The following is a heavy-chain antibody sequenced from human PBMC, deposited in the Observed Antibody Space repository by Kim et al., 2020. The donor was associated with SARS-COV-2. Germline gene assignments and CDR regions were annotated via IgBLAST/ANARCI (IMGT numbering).Heavy chain of an antibody. CDR1: GGSIRINNYY. J-gene: IGHJ5*02. Sequence: SETLSLTCTVSGGSIRINNYYWGWIRQPPGKGLESIGSIFYSGSTYYNLSLKSRITISVDTSKNQFSLKLKSVTAADTAVYYCARLVWSTEAAATGWFDPWGQGTLVTVSS. CDR2: IFYSGST. D-gene: IGHD6-13*01. V-gene: IGHV4-39*01. CDR3: ARLVWSTEAAATGWFDP.